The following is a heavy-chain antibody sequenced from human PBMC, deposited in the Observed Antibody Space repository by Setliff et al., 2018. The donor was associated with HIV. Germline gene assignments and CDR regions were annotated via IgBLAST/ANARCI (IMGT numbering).Heavy chain of an antibody. CDR1: GYTFDTYY. D-gene: IGHD3-3*01. CDR3: ARDGINYDFWSGQNASNWFDP. V-gene: IGHV1-46*02. J-gene: IGHJ5*02. Sequence: ASVKVSCKTSGYTFDTYYIHWVRQAPGQGLEWMGVIDPTGGRTTYAQKFEDRVTMTRDLSTSTVYMELTRLKSEDVAIYYCARDGINYDFWSGQNASNWFDPWGQGTLVTVSS. CDR2: IDPTGGRT.